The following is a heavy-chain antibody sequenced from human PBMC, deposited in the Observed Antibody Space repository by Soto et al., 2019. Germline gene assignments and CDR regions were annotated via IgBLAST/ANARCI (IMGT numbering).Heavy chain of an antibody. CDR1: GGTFSSYA. J-gene: IGHJ5*02. CDR3: ARASKYNWNDAAFDP. CDR2: IIPIFGTA. Sequence: QVQLVQSGAEVKKPGSSVKVSCKASGGTFSSYAISWVRQAPGQGLEWMGGIIPIFGTANYAQKFQGRVTITADESTSTAYIELSSLRSEDTAVYYCARASKYNWNDAAFDPWGQGTLVTVSS. D-gene: IGHD1-1*01. V-gene: IGHV1-69*12.